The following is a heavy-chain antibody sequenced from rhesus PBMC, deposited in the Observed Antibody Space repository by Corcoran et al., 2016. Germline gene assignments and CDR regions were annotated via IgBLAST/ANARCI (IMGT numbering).Heavy chain of an antibody. J-gene: IGHJ6*01. CDR1: GGSISGYW. CDR3: ARAYSGSWRHYGLDS. V-gene: IGHV4-160*01. Sequence: QLQLQESGPGLVKPSETLSLTCAVSGGSISGYWWSWSRQPPGQGLEWIGRIDSSGSPDYNPSLKSRVTISRDTSKNQFSLKLSSVTAADTAVYYCARAYSGSWRHYGLDSWGQGVVVTVSS. D-gene: IGHD6-25*01. CDR2: IDSSGSP.